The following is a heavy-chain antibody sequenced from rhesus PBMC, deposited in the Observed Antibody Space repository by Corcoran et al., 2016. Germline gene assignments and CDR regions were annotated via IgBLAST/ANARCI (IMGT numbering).Heavy chain of an antibody. D-gene: IGHD5-36*02. V-gene: IGHV4S18*01. CDR1: GGSISRINW. Sequence: QVQLQESGPGLVKPSETLSLTCAVAGGSISRINWWRWIRQSPGTGLEWIGYIYGGRGSTSYNPSLKSRVTISTDTSKNQFSLKLSSVTAADTAVYYCARRLATVTLSYFDYWGQGVLVTVSS. CDR3: ARRLATVTLSYFDY. CDR2: IYGGRGST. J-gene: IGHJ4*01.